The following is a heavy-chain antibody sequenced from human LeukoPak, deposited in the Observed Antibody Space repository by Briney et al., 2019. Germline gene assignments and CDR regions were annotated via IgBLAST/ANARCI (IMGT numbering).Heavy chain of an antibody. CDR2: INPNSGGT. J-gene: IGHJ4*02. CDR3: ARDGGSGSYPYG. V-gene: IGHV1-2*02. D-gene: IGHD1-26*01. CDR1: GYTFTSYD. Sequence: ASVTVSCKASGYTFTSYDINWVRQATGQGLEWMGWINPNSGGTNYAQKFQGRVTMTRDTSISTAYMELSRLRSDDTAVYYCARDGGSGSYPYGWGQGTLVTVSS.